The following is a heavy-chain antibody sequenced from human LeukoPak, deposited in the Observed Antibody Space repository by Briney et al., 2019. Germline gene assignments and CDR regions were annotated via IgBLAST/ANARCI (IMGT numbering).Heavy chain of an antibody. D-gene: IGHD3-22*01. CDR1: GGSFSGYY. CDR3: ARYDSSGYYLGFGY. CDR2: INHSGST. V-gene: IGHV4-34*01. J-gene: IGHJ4*02. Sequence: SETLSLTCAVYGGSFSGYYWSWIRQPPGKGLEWIGEINHSGSTNYNPSLKSRVTISVDTSKNQFSLKLSSVTAADTAVYYCARYDSSGYYLGFGYWGQETLVTVSS.